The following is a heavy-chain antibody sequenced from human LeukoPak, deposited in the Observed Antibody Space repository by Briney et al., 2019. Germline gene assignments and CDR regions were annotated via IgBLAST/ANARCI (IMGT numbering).Heavy chain of an antibody. Sequence: GGSLRLSCAASGFIFTNYFMSWVRQAPGKGLEWVASIKHDGSEKYYVDSVRGRFTISRDNTMNSLYLQMSSLRAEDTAVYYCATDRGWRTSGYYLYYFECWGQGTLVTYSS. V-gene: IGHV3-7*01. CDR2: IKHDGSEK. D-gene: IGHD3-3*01. CDR1: GFIFTNYF. J-gene: IGHJ4*02. CDR3: ATDRGWRTSGYYLYYFEC.